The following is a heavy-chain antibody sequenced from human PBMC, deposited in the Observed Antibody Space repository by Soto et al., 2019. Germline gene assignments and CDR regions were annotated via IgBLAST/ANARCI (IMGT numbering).Heavy chain of an antibody. Sequence: QVQLQESGPGLVKPSQTLSLTCTVSGGSISSGDYYWSWIRQPPGKGLEWIGYIYYSGSTYYNPSLKSRVTIAVDTSKTQFSLKLSSVTAADTAVYYCARAPMTTVTTVFDYWGQGTLVTVSS. CDR3: ARAPMTTVTTVFDY. D-gene: IGHD4-17*01. CDR2: IYYSGST. CDR1: GGSISSGDYY. J-gene: IGHJ4*02. V-gene: IGHV4-30-4*01.